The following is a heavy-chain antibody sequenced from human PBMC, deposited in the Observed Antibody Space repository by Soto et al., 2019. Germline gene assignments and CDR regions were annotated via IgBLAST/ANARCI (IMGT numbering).Heavy chain of an antibody. D-gene: IGHD1-26*01. CDR1: GFTFSSYA. Sequence: GGSLRLSCAASGFTFSSYAMSWVRQAPGKGLEWVSAISGSGGSTYYADSVKGRFTISRDNSKNTLYLQMNSLRAEDTAVYYCAKAPFKSVGATPNRGRDPNYYFDYWGQGTLVTVSS. CDR3: AKAPFKSVGATPNRGRDPNYYFDY. V-gene: IGHV3-23*01. CDR2: ISGSGGST. J-gene: IGHJ4*02.